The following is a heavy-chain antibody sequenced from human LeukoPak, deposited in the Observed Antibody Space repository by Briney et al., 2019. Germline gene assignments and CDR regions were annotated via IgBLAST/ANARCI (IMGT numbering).Heavy chain of an antibody. V-gene: IGHV4-31*03. CDR3: ARITTSGFDY. Sequence: SETLSLTCTVSGGSISSGGYYWSWIRQHPGRGLEWIGYIYYSGSTYYNPSLKSRVTISVDTSKNQFSLKLSSVTAADTAVYYCARITTSGFDYWGQGTLVTVSS. D-gene: IGHD3-16*01. CDR2: IYYSGST. J-gene: IGHJ4*02. CDR1: GGSISSGGYY.